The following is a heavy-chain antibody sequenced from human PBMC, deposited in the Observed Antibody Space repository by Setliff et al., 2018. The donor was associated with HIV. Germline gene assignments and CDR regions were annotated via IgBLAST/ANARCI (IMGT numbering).Heavy chain of an antibody. J-gene: IGHJ4*02. Sequence: PSETLSLTCAVSGGSISGSKWWHWVRQPPGKGLEWIGEIFHTGSIIYNPSLKSRVTISVGSSYNHFSLKLSSVTAADTGVYYCASRRGIEFYFDIWGQGTPVTVSS. V-gene: IGHV4-4*02. D-gene: IGHD3-10*01. CDR1: GGSISGSKW. CDR3: ASRRGIEFYFDI. CDR2: IFHTGSI.